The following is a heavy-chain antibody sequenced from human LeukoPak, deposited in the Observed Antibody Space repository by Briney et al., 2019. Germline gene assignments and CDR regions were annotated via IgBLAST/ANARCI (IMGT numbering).Heavy chain of an antibody. Sequence: GGSLRLSCAASGFSFLNYGMSWVRQAPGKGLEWVGRIKSKSDGGTTDYAAPVKGRFTISRDDSKNTLFLQVNSLKIEDTAVYYCTTVTLRPVGLWGQGTLVTVSS. V-gene: IGHV3-15*05. CDR3: TTVTLRPVGL. CDR1: GFSFLNYG. CDR2: IKSKSDGGTT. J-gene: IGHJ4*02. D-gene: IGHD3-10*01.